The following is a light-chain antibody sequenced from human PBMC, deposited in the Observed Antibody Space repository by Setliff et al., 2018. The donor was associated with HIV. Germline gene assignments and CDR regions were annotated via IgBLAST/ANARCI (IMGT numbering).Light chain of an antibody. CDR3: SSYTSSSTFYV. CDR1: SSDVGGYNY. Sequence: QSALTQPASVSGSPGQSITISCTGTSSDVGGYNYVSWYQQHPGKAPKFMIYDVSNRPSGVSNRFSGSKSGNTASLTISGLQAEDEADYYCSSYTSSSTFYVFGTGTKVNVL. J-gene: IGLJ1*01. V-gene: IGLV2-14*03. CDR2: DVS.